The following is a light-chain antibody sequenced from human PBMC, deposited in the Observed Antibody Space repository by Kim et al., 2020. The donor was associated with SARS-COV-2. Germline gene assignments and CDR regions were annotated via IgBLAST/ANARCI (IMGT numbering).Light chain of an antibody. CDR2: KDT. CDR1: VLAKKY. V-gene: IGLV3-27*01. CDR3: YSYSAAGEPL. J-gene: IGLJ2*01. Sequence: SYELTQPSSVSVSPGQTARITCSGDVLAKKYARWFQQKPGQAPVLVIYKDTERPSGIPERFSGSSSGTTVTLTNSGAQVGDEGDYYCYSYSAAGEPLLGGGTQLTVL.